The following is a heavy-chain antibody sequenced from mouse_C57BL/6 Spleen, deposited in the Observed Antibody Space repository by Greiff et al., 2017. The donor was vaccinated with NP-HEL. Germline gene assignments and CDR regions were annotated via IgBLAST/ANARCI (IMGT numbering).Heavy chain of an antibody. V-gene: IGHV1-81*01. CDR1: GYTFTSYG. J-gene: IGHJ3*01. CDR2: IYPRSGNT. Sequence: QVHVKQSGAELARPGASVTLSCKASGYTFTSYGISWVKQRTGQGLEWIGEIYPRSGNTYYNEKFKGKATLTADKSSSTAYMELRSLTSEDSAVYFCARWSEGFAYWGQGTLVTVSA. CDR3: ARWSEGFAY.